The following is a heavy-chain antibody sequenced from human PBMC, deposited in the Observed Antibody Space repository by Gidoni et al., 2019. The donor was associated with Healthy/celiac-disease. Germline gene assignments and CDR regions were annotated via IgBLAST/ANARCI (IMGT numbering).Heavy chain of an antibody. V-gene: IGHV4-30-4*01. Sequence: QVQLQESGPGLVKPSQTLSLTCTVSGGSISSGDYYWSWIRQPPGKGLEWIGYIYYSGSTYYNPSLKSRVTISVDTSTNQFSLKLSSVTAADTAVYYCARDGCSGGSCYSRFDYWGQGTLVTVSS. CDR3: ARDGCSGGSCYSRFDY. J-gene: IGHJ4*02. CDR1: GGSISSGDYY. D-gene: IGHD2-15*01. CDR2: IYYSGST.